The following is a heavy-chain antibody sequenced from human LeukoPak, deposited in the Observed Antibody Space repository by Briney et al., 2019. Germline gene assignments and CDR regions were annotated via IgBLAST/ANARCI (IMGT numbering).Heavy chain of an antibody. D-gene: IGHD3-3*01. Sequence: GGSLRLSCATSGFNFSGFAMNWVRQAPGKGLEWVSSISSSSSYIYYADSVKGRFTISRDNSKNTLYLQMNSLRAGDTAVYYCAKEIRDFALFDYWGQGTLVTVSS. CDR1: GFNFSGFA. V-gene: IGHV3-23*01. J-gene: IGHJ4*02. CDR3: AKEIRDFALFDY. CDR2: ISSSSSYI.